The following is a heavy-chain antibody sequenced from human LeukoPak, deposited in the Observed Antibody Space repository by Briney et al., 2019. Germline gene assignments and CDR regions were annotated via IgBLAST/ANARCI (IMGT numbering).Heavy chain of an antibody. V-gene: IGHV4-59*08. CDR3: ARQRDYGDYSYTWFDP. Sequence: PSETLSLTCTVASGSISSYYWSWIRQPPGKGLEWIGYIYYSGSTNYHPSLKSRVTISADTSKTQFSLKLSSVTAADTAVCYCARQRDYGDYSYTWFDPWGQGTLVTVSS. D-gene: IGHD4-17*01. J-gene: IGHJ5*02. CDR1: SGSISSYY. CDR2: IYYSGST.